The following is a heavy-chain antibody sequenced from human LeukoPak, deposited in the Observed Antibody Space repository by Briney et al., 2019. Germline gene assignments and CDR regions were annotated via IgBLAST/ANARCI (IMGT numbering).Heavy chain of an antibody. J-gene: IGHJ4*02. CDR3: ARGGIQLLGLFDY. V-gene: IGHV1-69*04. CDR1: EGTFSSYA. D-gene: IGHD5-18*01. CDR2: IIPILGIA. Sequence: ASVKVSCKASEGTFSSYAISWVRQAPGQGLEWMGRIIPILGIANYAQKFQGRVTITADKSTSTAYMELSSLRSEDTAVYYCARGGIQLLGLFDYWGQGTLVTVSS.